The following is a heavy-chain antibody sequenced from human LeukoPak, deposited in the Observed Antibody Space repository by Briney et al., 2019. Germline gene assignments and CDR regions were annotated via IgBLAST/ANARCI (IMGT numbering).Heavy chain of an antibody. Sequence: GASVKVSCRASGYTFTDYFIHWVRQAPGQGLEWMGWISAYNGNTNYAQKLQGRVTMTTDTSTSTAYMELRSLRSDDTAVYYCARVAYSHYYMDVWGKGTTVTVSS. CDR2: ISAYNGNT. V-gene: IGHV1-18*04. CDR3: ARVAYSHYYMDV. CDR1: GYTFTDYF. J-gene: IGHJ6*03. D-gene: IGHD5-18*01.